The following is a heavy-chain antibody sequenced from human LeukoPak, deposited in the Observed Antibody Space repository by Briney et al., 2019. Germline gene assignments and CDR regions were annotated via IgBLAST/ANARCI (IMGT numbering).Heavy chain of an antibody. CDR3: ARGRWFGESPWDS. D-gene: IGHD3-10*01. CDR2: LNPDTGNT. V-gene: IGHV1-8*03. J-gene: IGHJ4*02. Sequence: ASVKVSCKASGYSFTSYEINWVRQAPGQGLEWMGWLNPDTGNTDYAQKFQGRVSITRNTSIKTAYMELSSLRSDDTAVYYCARGRWFGESPWDSWGRGTLVTVSS. CDR1: GYSFTSYE.